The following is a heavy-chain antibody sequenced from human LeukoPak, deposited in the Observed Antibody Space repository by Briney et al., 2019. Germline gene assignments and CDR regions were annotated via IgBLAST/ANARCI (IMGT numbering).Heavy chain of an antibody. CDR2: ISYDGSNK. Sequence: GGSLRLPCAASGFTFSSYAMHWVRQAPGKGLEWVAVISYDGSNKYYADSVKGRFTISRDNSKNTLYLQMNSLRAEDTAVYYCARGLTWIQLFYLDYWGQGTLVTVSS. J-gene: IGHJ4*02. V-gene: IGHV3-30*04. CDR1: GFTFSSYA. D-gene: IGHD5-18*01. CDR3: ARGLTWIQLFYLDY.